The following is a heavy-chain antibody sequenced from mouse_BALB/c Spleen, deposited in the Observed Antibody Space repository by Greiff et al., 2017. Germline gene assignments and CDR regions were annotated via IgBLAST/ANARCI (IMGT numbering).Heavy chain of an antibody. CDR2: IYPANGNT. J-gene: IGHJ4*01. CDR3: ARRAGDYGMDY. Sequence: EVQLQQSGAELVKPGASVTLSCTASGFTFTDSYMHWVKQRPEQGLEWLGRIYPANGNTKYDPKFQGKATMTADTSSNTAYLQLSSLTSEDTAVYDGARRAGDYGMDYWGQGTTVTVSA. V-gene: IGHV14-3*02. D-gene: IGHD6-1*01. CDR1: GFTFTDSY.